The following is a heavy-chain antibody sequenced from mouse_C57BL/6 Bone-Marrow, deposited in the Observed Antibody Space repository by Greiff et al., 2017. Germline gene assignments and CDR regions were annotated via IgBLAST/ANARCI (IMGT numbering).Heavy chain of an antibody. CDR3: ARSGITTVVARYYYAMDY. D-gene: IGHD1-1*01. CDR2: IYPRSGNT. Sequence: VQLQQSGAELARPGASVKLSCKASGYTFTSYGISWVKQRTGQGLEWIGEIYPRSGNTYYNEKFKGKATLTADKSSSTAYMELRSLTSEDSAVYFCARSGITTVVARYYYAMDYWGQGTSVTVSS. CDR1: GYTFTSYG. J-gene: IGHJ4*01. V-gene: IGHV1-81*01.